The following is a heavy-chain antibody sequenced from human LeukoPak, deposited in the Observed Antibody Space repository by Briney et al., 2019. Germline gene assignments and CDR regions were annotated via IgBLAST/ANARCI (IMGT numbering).Heavy chain of an antibody. J-gene: IGHJ5*02. V-gene: IGHV3-23*01. CDR2: ISGSGGST. D-gene: IGHD2-15*01. CDR3: ARDCRYCSVDWFDP. Sequence: GGSLRLSCAASGFTFSSYAMSWVRQAPGKGLEWVSAISGSGGSTYYADSVKGRFTISRDNAKNSLYLQMNSLRAEDTAVYYCARDCRYCSVDWFDPWGQGTLVTVSS. CDR1: GFTFSSYA.